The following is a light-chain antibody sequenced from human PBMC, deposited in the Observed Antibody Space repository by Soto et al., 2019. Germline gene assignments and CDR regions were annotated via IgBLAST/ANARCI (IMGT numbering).Light chain of an antibody. V-gene: IGKV3D-20*02. Sequence: EIVLTQSPGTLSLFPGETATLSCRASQRVSSNYLAWYQQKPGQAPRLLIYGASRRATGIPDRFSGSGSGTDFGLTINRLEPEDFALYYCQQRSNWPRTFGQGTKVEIK. CDR2: GAS. CDR3: QQRSNWPRT. CDR1: QRVSSNY. J-gene: IGKJ1*01.